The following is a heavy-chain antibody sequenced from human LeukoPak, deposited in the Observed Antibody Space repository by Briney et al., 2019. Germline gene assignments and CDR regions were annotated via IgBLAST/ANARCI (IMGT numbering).Heavy chain of an antibody. CDR3: ARHSRTNYNYLDY. D-gene: IGHD4/OR15-4a*01. CDR1: RGSMSSYY. J-gene: IGHJ4*02. Sequence: SETLSLTCTVSRGSMSSYYWSWIRQPPGKGLEWIGYIYYSGSTNNNPSLKSRVTISVDTSKNQFSLKLRSVTAADTAVYYCARHSRTNYNYLDYWGQGTLVTVSS. V-gene: IGHV4-59*08. CDR2: IYYSGST.